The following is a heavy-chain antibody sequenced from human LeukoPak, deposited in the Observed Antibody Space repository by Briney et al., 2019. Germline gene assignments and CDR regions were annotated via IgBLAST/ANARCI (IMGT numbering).Heavy chain of an antibody. CDR3: ARGSPPDY. J-gene: IGHJ4*02. V-gene: IGHV3-30-3*01. CDR1: GLTFSGFA. CDR2: TSSDGSNK. Sequence: PGKSLRLSCAASGLTFSGFAMYWVRQAPGKGLEWVAVTSSDGSNKYYADSVKGRFTISRDTSKNTLYLQMSSLRIEDTAVYYCARGSPPDYWGQGTLVTVSS.